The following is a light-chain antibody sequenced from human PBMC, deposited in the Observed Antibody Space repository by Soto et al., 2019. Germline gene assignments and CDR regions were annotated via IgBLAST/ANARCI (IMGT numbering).Light chain of an antibody. CDR3: SSYAGSNTPYV. CDR1: SSDVGGYNY. V-gene: IGLV2-8*01. CDR2: EVN. Sequence: QSALPQPPSASGSPGQSVTISCTGTSSDVGGYNYVSWYQHHPGNAPKLMIYEVNKRTSGVPDRFSGSKSGNTASLTVSGLQAEDEADYYCSSYAGSNTPYVFGTGTKVTVL. J-gene: IGLJ1*01.